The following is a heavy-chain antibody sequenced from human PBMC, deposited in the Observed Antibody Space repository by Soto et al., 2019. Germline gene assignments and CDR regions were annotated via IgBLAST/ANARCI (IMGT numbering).Heavy chain of an antibody. CDR1: GFTFSSYE. CDR2: ISSSGSTI. V-gene: IGHV3-48*03. J-gene: IGHJ3*02. CDR3: AGRVIKDSSGPDAFDI. Sequence: PGGSLRLSCAASGFTFSSYEMNWVRQAPGKGLEWVSYISSSGSTIYYADSVKGRFTISRDNAKNSLYLQMNSLRAEDTAVYYCAGRVIKDSSGPDAFDIWGQGTMVTVSS. D-gene: IGHD3-22*01.